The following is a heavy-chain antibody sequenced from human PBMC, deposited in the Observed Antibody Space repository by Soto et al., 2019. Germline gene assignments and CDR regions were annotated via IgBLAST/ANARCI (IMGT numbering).Heavy chain of an antibody. J-gene: IGHJ6*02. V-gene: IGHV5-51*01. D-gene: IGHD1-26*01. CDR3: ARFHSRAGGIDV. CDR2: IYPGDSDI. Sequence: GESLKISCKGSGDSFTSYWIAWVRQMAGKGLEWMGVIYPGDSDIRYSPSFEGQVTISADKSISTAYLQWSSLKASDTAIYYCARFHSRAGGIDVWGQGTKVTVSS. CDR1: GDSFTSYW.